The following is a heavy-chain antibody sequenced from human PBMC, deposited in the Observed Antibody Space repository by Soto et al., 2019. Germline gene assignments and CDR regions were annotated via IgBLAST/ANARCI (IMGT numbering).Heavy chain of an antibody. Sequence: GGSLRLSCAASGFTFSSYSMTWVRQAPGKGLEWVSVITGSGADTYYADSVKGRFTISRDNSKNTLHLQMNSLRAEDTAVYYCAKKNGGQRPCDSWGQGTLVTVSS. CDR1: GFTFSSYS. J-gene: IGHJ4*02. V-gene: IGHV3-23*01. D-gene: IGHD1-1*01. CDR2: ITGSGADT. CDR3: AKKNGGQRPCDS.